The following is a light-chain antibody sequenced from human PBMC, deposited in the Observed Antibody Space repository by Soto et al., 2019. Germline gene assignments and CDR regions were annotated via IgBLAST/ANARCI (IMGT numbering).Light chain of an antibody. CDR1: QSISSW. CDR2: KAS. Sequence: DIQMTQSPSTLSASVGDRVTITCRASQSISSWLAWYQQKPGKAPKVLIYKASRLDSGVPSRFSGSGSGTEFTLTISSLQPDDFATYYCQQYNPDSVRTFGQGTRLEIK. V-gene: IGKV1-5*03. J-gene: IGKJ2*01. CDR3: QQYNPDSVRT.